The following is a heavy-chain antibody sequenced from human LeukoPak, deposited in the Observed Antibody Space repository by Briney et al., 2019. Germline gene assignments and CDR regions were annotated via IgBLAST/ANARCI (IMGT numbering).Heavy chain of an antibody. D-gene: IGHD1-26*01. CDR3: ARNGLGATTPNFDF. CDR2: ISYDGSNK. J-gene: IGHJ4*02. V-gene: IGHV3-30*03. CDR1: GFTFSSYG. Sequence: GGSLRLSCAASGFTFSSYGMHWVRHAPGKGLEWVAVISYDGSNKYYADSVRGRFTISRDNSKNTLYLQMNSLRAEDTAVYYCARNGLGATTPNFDFWGQGTLVTVSS.